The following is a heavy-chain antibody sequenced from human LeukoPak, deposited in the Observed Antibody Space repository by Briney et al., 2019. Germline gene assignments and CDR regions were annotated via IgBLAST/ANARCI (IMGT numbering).Heavy chain of an antibody. V-gene: IGHV4-4*07. CDR1: GGSISSYY. J-gene: IGHJ3*02. CDR2: IYTSGST. CDR3: ARARYDFWSGYVDAFDI. Sequence: SETLSLTCTVSGGSISSYYWSWIRQPAGKGLEWIGRIYTSGSTNYNPSLKSRVTMSVDTSKNQFSLKLSSVTPEDTAVYYCARARYDFWSGYVDAFDIWGQGTMVTVSS. D-gene: IGHD3-3*01.